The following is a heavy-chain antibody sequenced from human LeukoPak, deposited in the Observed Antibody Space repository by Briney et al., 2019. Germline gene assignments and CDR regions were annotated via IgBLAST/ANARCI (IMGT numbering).Heavy chain of an antibody. CDR1: GFTFGSYW. CDR3: ASYSYTLVSGYMDV. D-gene: IGHD5-18*01. Sequence: GGSLRLSCAASGFTFGSYWMHWVRQAPGKGLVWVSRINSDGSSTSYADSVKGRFTISRDNAKSTLYLQMNSLRAEDTAVYYCASYSYTLVSGYMDVWGKGTTVTVSS. V-gene: IGHV3-74*01. CDR2: INSDGSST. J-gene: IGHJ6*03.